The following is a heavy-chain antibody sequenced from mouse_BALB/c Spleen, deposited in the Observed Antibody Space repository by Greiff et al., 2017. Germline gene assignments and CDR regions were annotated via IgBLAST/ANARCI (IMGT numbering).Heavy chain of an antibody. CDR3: AREGNYAMDY. CDR2: ISSGGSYT. V-gene: IGHV5-9-4*01. Sequence: EVKLMESGGGLVKPGGSLKLSCAASGFTFSSYAMSWVRQSPEKRLEWVAEISSGGSYTYYPDTVTGRFTISRDNAKNTLYLEMSSLRSEDTAMYYCAREGNYAMDYWCQGTSVTVSS. CDR1: GFTFSSYA. J-gene: IGHJ4*01.